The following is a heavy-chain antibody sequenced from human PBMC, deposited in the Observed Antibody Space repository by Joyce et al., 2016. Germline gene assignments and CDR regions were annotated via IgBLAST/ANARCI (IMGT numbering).Heavy chain of an antibody. CDR1: GFMFRDYA. J-gene: IGHJ4*02. CDR3: SRERGTIAARQFDY. D-gene: IGHD6-6*01. V-gene: IGHV3-49*03. CDR2: IRSKGNGWTT. Sequence: DVRLAESGGGLVQPGQSLRLSCATSGFMFRDYAISWFRQAPGKGLEWVGFIRSKGNGWTTEYAASVKGRFNISRDDSKSIASLQLNSLKSEDTAVYYCSRERGTIAARQFDYWGQGILVTVSS.